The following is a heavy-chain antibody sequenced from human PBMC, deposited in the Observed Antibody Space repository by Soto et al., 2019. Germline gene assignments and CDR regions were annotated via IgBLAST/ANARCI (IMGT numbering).Heavy chain of an antibody. CDR3: ARVGGSYYYYYYIDV. D-gene: IGHD2-15*01. J-gene: IGHJ6*03. CDR2: IWYDGSNK. Sequence: GGSLRLSCAASGFTFSSYGMHWVRKAPGKGLEWVAVIWYDGSNKYYGDSVKGRFTISRDNSKNKLYLQMNSLSSEDTAVYYWARVGGSYYYYYYIDVWGKGTTVTVSS. CDR1: GFTFSSYG. V-gene: IGHV3-33*01.